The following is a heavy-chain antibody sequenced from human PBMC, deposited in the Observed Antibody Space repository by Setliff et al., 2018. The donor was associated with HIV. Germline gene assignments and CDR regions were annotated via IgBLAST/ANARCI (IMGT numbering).Heavy chain of an antibody. Sequence: SETLSLTCAVSGVSISAYFWSWIRQSPEKGLEWIGNIHYSGTSNYNSSLKSRIVISLDTSKKQFSLHFYSVTAADTAVYYCARSRIRGYYDTSPAMAFDIWGQGTMVTVSS. CDR1: GVSISAYF. CDR2: IHYSGTS. CDR3: ARSRIRGYYDTSPAMAFDI. V-gene: IGHV4-59*08. D-gene: IGHD3-22*01. J-gene: IGHJ3*02.